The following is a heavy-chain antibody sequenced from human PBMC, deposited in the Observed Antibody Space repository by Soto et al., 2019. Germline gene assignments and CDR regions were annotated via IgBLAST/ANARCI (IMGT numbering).Heavy chain of an antibody. V-gene: IGHV4-31*03. CDR3: AREVRSGYSVADY. D-gene: IGHD3-3*01. J-gene: IGHJ4*02. Sequence: QVQLQETGPGLVKPSQTLSLTCTVSGYSISSGGYYWSWIRQLPGRGLEWIGDIFYDGRTGYNPSLKSRISISLDSSKNQFSLRLSSVTAAATAVYFCAREVRSGYSVADYWGQGTLVTVSS. CDR2: IFYDGRT. CDR1: GYSISSGGYY.